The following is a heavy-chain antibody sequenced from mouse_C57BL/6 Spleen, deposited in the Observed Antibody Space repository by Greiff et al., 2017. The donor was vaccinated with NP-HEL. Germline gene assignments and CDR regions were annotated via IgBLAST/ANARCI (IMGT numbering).Heavy chain of an antibody. Sequence: QVQLQQSGAELVRPGASVTLSCKASGYTFTDYEMHWVKQTPVHGLEWIGAIDPETGGTAYNQKFKGKAILTADKSSSTAYMELRSLTSEDSAVYYCTRYYYGSILDYWGQGTTLTVSS. V-gene: IGHV1-15*01. D-gene: IGHD1-1*01. CDR2: IDPETGGT. CDR3: TRYYYGSILDY. J-gene: IGHJ2*01. CDR1: GYTFTDYE.